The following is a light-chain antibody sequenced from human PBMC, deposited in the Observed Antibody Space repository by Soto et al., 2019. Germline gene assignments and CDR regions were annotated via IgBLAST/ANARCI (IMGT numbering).Light chain of an antibody. Sequence: EIVLTQSPATLFLSPGERATLSCRASQSVGSYLAWYQHKPGQAPRLLIYGASNRATDITGRFSGRGSWTDFTLTISSLESVDSAVYYCQQRDKWPRTFGQGTNLEIK. V-gene: IGKV3-11*01. CDR3: QQRDKWPRT. CDR2: GAS. CDR1: QSVGSY. J-gene: IGKJ2*01.